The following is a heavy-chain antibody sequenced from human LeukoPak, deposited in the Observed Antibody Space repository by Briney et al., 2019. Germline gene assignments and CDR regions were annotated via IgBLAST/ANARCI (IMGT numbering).Heavy chain of an antibody. CDR1: GFTFSSYA. D-gene: IGHD1-26*01. J-gene: IGHJ3*02. CDR2: ISGSGGST. V-gene: IGHV3-23*01. Sequence: PGGSLRLSCAASGFTFSSYAMSWVRQAPGKGLEWVSAISGSGGSTYYADSVKGRFTISRDNAKNSLYLQMNSLRAEDTAVYYCARDGELGSPADAFDIWGQGTMVTVSS. CDR3: ARDGELGSPADAFDI.